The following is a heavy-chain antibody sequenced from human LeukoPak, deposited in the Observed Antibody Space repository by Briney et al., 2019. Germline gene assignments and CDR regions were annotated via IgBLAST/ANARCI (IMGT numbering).Heavy chain of an antibody. CDR1: GYTFTSYD. CDR3: ARGGPYCSGGSCPTGFLGY. J-gene: IGHJ4*02. Sequence: VASVKVSCKASGYTFTSYDINWVRQATGQGLEWMGWMNPNSGNTGYAQKFQGRVTITRNTSISTAYMELSSLRSEDTAVYYCARGGPYCSGGSCPTGFLGYWGQGTLVTVSS. CDR2: MNPNSGNT. D-gene: IGHD2-15*01. V-gene: IGHV1-8*03.